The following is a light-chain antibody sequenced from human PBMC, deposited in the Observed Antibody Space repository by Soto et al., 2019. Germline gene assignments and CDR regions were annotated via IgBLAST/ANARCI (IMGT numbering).Light chain of an antibody. CDR3: QQFGSSPRT. CDR1: QSVNSRY. CDR2: GAS. J-gene: IGKJ1*01. Sequence: EIVLTQSPGTLTLSPGERATLSCRASQSVNSRYLAWYQQKPGQAPRLLFNGASSRATGIQDRFSGSGSGTDFTLTISGLEPEDFAVYYCQQFGSSPRTFGQGTKVEIK. V-gene: IGKV3-20*01.